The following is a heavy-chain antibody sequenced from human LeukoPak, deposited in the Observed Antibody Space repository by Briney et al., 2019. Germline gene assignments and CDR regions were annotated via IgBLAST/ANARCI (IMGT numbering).Heavy chain of an antibody. V-gene: IGHV4-31*03. CDR2: IYYSGST. J-gene: IGHJ4*02. CDR1: GGSISSGGYY. CDR3: ARFDLGACYIGY. Sequence: SETLSLTCTVSGGSISSGGYYWSWIRQHPGKGLEWIGYIYYSGSTYYNPSLKSRVTISVDTSKNQFSLKLSSVTAADTAVYYCARFDLGACYIGYWGQGTLVTVSS. D-gene: IGHD2-8*01.